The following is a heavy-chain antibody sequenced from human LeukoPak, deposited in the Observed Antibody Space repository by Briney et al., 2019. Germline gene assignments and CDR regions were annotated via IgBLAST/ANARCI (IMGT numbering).Heavy chain of an antibody. Sequence: ASVKVSCKASGYTFTNYYMHWVRQAPGQGLEWVGLISPTGSYTNYAQKFRGRVTMTRDTSTTTVYMELSSLRSDDTAVYYCARGSGAYCGGDCYSSWFDPWGQGTLVTVSS. J-gene: IGHJ5*02. CDR2: ISPTGSYT. CDR3: ARGSGAYCGGDCYSSWFDP. CDR1: GYTFTNYY. D-gene: IGHD2-21*02. V-gene: IGHV1-46*01.